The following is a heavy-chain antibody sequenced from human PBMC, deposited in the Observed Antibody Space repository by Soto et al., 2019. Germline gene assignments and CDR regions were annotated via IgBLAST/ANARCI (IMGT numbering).Heavy chain of an antibody. J-gene: IGHJ6*02. Sequence: SVKVSCKASGYTFASYGIHWVRQAPGQRLEWTGWINAGNGNTKYSEKFQGRVTITRDTSASTVYLELSSLRSEDTAVYGCARDPNDSSAYYHHYYYGMDVWGQGTTVTVSS. V-gene: IGHV1-3*01. D-gene: IGHD3-22*01. CDR1: GYTFASYG. CDR2: INAGNGNT. CDR3: ARDPNDSSAYYHHYYYGMDV.